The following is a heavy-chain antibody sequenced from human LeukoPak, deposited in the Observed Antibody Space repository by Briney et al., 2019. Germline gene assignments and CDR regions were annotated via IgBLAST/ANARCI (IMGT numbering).Heavy chain of an antibody. CDR3: ASYYDILGIDY. CDR1: GFSFDDYA. Sequence: PGGSLRLSCAASGFSFDDYAMLWVRQGPGKGLEWVAVIWYDGSNKCYADPVKGRFTISRDNAKNSLYLQMNSLRAEDTAVYYCASYYDILGIDYWGQGTLVTVSS. CDR2: IWYDGSNK. D-gene: IGHD3-9*01. J-gene: IGHJ4*02. V-gene: IGHV3-33*08.